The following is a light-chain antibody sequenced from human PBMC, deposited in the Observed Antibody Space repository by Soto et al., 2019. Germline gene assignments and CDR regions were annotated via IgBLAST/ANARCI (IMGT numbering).Light chain of an antibody. V-gene: IGKV3-11*01. CDR1: PSVTNF. CDR2: GAS. J-gene: IGKJ5*01. CDR3: QQRNIWPPVT. Sequence: EIVLTQSPATLSFSPGERATLSCRASPSVTNFLAWYQQKPGQAPRLLIYGASNRATGIPARFSGSGSGTDFTLTISSLEPEDSAIYYCQQRNIWPPVTFGQGTRLEIK.